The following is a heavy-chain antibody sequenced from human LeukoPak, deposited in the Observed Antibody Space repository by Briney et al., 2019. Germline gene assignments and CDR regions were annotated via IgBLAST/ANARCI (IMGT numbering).Heavy chain of an antibody. CDR1: GFTFSDYY. V-gene: IGHV3-11*04. CDR2: ISSSGSTI. Sequence: PGGSLRLSCAASGFTFSDYYMSWIRQAPGKGLEWVSYISSSGSTIYYADSVKGRFTISRDNSKNTLYLQMNSLRTEDTAVYYCAKDLSYGSYSFDSWGQGALVTVSS. D-gene: IGHD3-10*01. J-gene: IGHJ4*02. CDR3: AKDLSYGSYSFDS.